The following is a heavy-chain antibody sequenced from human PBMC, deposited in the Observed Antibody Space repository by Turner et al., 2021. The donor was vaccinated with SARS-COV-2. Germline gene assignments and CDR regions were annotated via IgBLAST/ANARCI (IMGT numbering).Heavy chain of an antibody. V-gene: IGHV3-30-3*01. D-gene: IGHD2-2*01. CDR1: GFPFSNYA. Sequence: QVQLVESGGGVVQPGRPLSLFWAAPGFPFSNYAMHWVRQAPGKGLEWVAVISYDGSNKYYADSVKGRFTISRDNSKNTLYLQMNSLRAEDTAVYYCARDREDCSSTSCYEADWGQGTLVTVSS. CDR3: ARDREDCSSTSCYEAD. J-gene: IGHJ4*02. CDR2: ISYDGSNK.